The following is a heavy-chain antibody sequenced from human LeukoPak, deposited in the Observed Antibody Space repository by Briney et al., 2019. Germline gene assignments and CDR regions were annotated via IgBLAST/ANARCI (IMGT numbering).Heavy chain of an antibody. J-gene: IGHJ5*02. CDR1: GGSFSGYY. CDR2: INHSGST. CDR3: ARRSLQSRITMVRGSLQGFDP. V-gene: IGHV4-34*01. D-gene: IGHD3-10*01. Sequence: SETLSLTCAVNGGSFSGYYWTWIRQSPGKGLEWIGEINHSGSTNYNPSLKSRVTISVDTSKNQFSLKLSSVTAADTAVYYCARRSLQSRITMVRGSLQGFDPWGQGTLVTVSS.